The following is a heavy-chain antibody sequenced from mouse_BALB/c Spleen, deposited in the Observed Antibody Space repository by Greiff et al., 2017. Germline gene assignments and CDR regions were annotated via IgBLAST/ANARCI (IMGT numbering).Heavy chain of an antibody. Sequence: EVHLVESGGGLVQPGGSLRLSCATSGFTFSDFYMEWVRQPPGKRLEWIAASRNKANDYTTEYSASVKGRFIVSRDTSQSILYLQMNALRAEDTAIYYCARGYGNQAWFAYWGQGTLVTVSA. J-gene: IGHJ3*01. D-gene: IGHD2-10*02. V-gene: IGHV7-1*02. CDR1: GFTFSDFY. CDR2: SRNKANDYTT. CDR3: ARGYGNQAWFAY.